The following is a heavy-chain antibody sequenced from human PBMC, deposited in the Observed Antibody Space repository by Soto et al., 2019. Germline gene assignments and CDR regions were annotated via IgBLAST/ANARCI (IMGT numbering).Heavy chain of an antibody. J-gene: IGHJ6*01. CDR3: ARDGHGMEV. CDR2: IHVSGST. V-gene: IGHV4-61*01. CDR1: VVSVSSGSYQ. Sequence: SETLSLTCTFSVVSVSSGSYQCTWIRQPPGKGLEWIGYIHVSGSTNDNPSLKGRVTMSIDTSKNQFSLKLSSVTAADTAVYYCARDGHGMEVWGQGTKVIVSS.